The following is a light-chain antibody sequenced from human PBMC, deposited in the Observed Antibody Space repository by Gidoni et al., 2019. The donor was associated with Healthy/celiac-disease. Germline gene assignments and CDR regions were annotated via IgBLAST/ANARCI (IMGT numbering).Light chain of an antibody. V-gene: IGKV3-20*01. CDR3: QQYGSSPVT. Sequence: EMLLSQPPGTLALSPGVRATLSCRASQSVSSIYLDVYQQTHGQAHRLLIYGASSRATGIPDRFSGSGSGTDFSLTISRLEPEDFAVYYCQQYGSSPVTFGQGTKVEIK. CDR2: GAS. CDR1: QSVSSIY. J-gene: IGKJ1*01.